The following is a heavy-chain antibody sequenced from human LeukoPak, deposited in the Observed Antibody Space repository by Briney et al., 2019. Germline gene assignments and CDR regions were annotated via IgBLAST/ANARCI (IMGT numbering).Heavy chain of an antibody. CDR2: INHSGST. CDR1: GGSFSGYY. J-gene: IGHJ6*04. Sequence: SETLSLTCAVYGGSFSGYYWSWIRQPPGKGLEGIGEINHSGSTNYNPSLKSRVTISVDTSKNQFSLKLSSVTAADTAVYYCARGYCSSTSCRSVSGMDVWGKGTTVTVSS. CDR3: ARGYCSSTSCRSVSGMDV. D-gene: IGHD2-2*01. V-gene: IGHV4-34*01.